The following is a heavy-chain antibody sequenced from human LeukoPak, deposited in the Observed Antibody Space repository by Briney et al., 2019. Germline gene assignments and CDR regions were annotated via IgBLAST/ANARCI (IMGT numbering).Heavy chain of an antibody. CDR2: ISGYNGNT. V-gene: IGHV1-18*01. CDR3: ARELVSAGLIGY. J-gene: IGHJ4*02. Sequence: GASVKVSCTPSGYTLTIYGISWVRQAPGQGLEWMGWISGYNGNTNYAQKFQGRVTMTTDTSTSTAYMELRSLRSDDTAVYYCARELVSAGLIGYWGQGTLVTVSS. D-gene: IGHD3-10*02. CDR1: GYTLTIYG.